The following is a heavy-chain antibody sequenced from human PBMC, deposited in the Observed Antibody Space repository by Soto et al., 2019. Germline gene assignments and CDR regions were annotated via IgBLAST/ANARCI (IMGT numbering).Heavy chain of an antibody. CDR2: IWYDGSNK. Sequence: VQLLESGGGLVQPEGSLRLSCAASGFTFSTYGMHWVRQAPGKGLEWVAVIWYDGSNKYYADSLKGRFTISRDNSKNTLSLQMNSLRAGDTAVYYCARDLGGATNRYFHFAMDVWGQGTTVTVSS. J-gene: IGHJ6*02. D-gene: IGHD1-26*01. CDR1: GFTFSTYG. V-gene: IGHV3-33*01. CDR3: ARDLGGATNRYFHFAMDV.